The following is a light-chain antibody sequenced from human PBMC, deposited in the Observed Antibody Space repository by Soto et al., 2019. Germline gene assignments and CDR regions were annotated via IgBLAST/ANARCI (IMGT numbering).Light chain of an antibody. V-gene: IGKV1-5*03. CDR3: EYYYSYSEA. Sequence: DIQMNKSTSTHSVSVEDIVSIPCGASQTISSWLAWYQQKPGKAPKLLIYKASTLKSGVPSRFSGSGSDGEFTLSVSCLLLDDFASYDCEYYYSYSEACGQGPK. J-gene: IGKJ1*01. CDR2: KAS. CDR1: QTISSW.